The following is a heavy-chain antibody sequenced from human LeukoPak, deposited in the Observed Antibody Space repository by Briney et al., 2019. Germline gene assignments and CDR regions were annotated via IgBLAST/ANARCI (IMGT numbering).Heavy chain of an antibody. CDR1: GGTFSSYA. CDR2: IIPIFGTA. CDR3: ARDLYCSGGSCYSTRWFDP. Sequence: ASATVSCKASGGTFSSYAISWVRQAPGQGLEWMGGIIPIFGTANYAQKFQGRVTITADESTSTAYMELSSLRSEDTAVYYCARDLYCSGGSCYSTRWFDPWGQGTLVTVSS. V-gene: IGHV1-69*01. D-gene: IGHD2-15*01. J-gene: IGHJ5*02.